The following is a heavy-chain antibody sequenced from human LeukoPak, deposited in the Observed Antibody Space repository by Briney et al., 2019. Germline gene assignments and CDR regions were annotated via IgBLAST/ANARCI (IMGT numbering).Heavy chain of an antibody. D-gene: IGHD2-21*01. Sequence: KPSETLSLTCNVSGASVSNYYWSWVRQPAGRGLEWIGRIFTTGSTDYYPSLKSGLAMTRDRSKNHLFLTLASVTAADTAVYYCVRASDSIFSYYYHMDLWGKGITVTVSS. CDR1: GASVSNYY. CDR3: VRASDSIFSYYYHMDL. J-gene: IGHJ6*03. CDR2: IFTTGST. V-gene: IGHV4-4*07.